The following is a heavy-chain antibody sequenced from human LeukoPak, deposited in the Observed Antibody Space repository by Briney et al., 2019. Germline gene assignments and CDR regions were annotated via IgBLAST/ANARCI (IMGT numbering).Heavy chain of an antibody. J-gene: IGHJ4*02. D-gene: IGHD2-2*01. Sequence: ASVKVSCKASGYTFTGYYMHWVRQAPGQGLEWMGWINPNSGGTNYAQKFQGRVTMTRDTSISTAYMELSRLRSDDTAVYYCARGAHQGYCSSTSCYLFDYWGRGTLVTVSS. CDR1: GYTFTGYY. V-gene: IGHV1-2*02. CDR2: INPNSGGT. CDR3: ARGAHQGYCSSTSCYLFDY.